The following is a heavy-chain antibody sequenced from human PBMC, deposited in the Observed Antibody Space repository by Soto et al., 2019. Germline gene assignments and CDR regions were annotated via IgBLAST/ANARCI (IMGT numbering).Heavy chain of an antibody. CDR1: GYSFTSYW. J-gene: IGHJ3*02. Sequence: PGESLKISCKGSGYSFTSYWMGWVRQMPGKGLEWMGIIYPGDSDTRYSPSFQGQVTISADKSISTAYLQWSSLKASDTAMYYCASSYYYDSSGYYEGGAFDIWGQGTMVTV. CDR3: ASSYYYDSSGYYEGGAFDI. D-gene: IGHD3-22*01. V-gene: IGHV5-51*01. CDR2: IYPGDSDT.